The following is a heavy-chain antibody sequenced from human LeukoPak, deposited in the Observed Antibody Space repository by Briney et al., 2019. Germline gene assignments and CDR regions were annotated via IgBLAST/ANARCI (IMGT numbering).Heavy chain of an antibody. CDR3: ARDYGGSSPFDY. CDR1: GFTFSSYA. D-gene: IGHD4-23*01. CDR2: VSGSGGST. J-gene: IGHJ4*02. Sequence: GGSLRLTCEASGFTFSSYAMSWVHQAPGKGLEWVSGVSGSGGSTVYADSVKGRFTISRDNAKNSLHLQMNSLRAEDTAVYYCARDYGGSSPFDYWGQGTLVTVSS. V-gene: IGHV3-23*01.